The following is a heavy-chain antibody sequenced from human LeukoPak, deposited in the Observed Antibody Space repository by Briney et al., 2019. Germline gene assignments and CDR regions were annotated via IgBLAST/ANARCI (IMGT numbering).Heavy chain of an antibody. J-gene: IGHJ3*02. Sequence: AXVKVSCKASGGAFSSYAIRWVRRAPGQGGEWMGGIIPIFGTANYKQKFQGRVTITEEESTSTTYKELSRLHTEDTAVYYCASWVDTAMVSLGAFDIWGQGTMVTVSS. CDR3: ASWVDTAMVSLGAFDI. V-gene: IGHV1-69*13. CDR1: GGAFSSYA. D-gene: IGHD5-18*01. CDR2: IIPIFGTA.